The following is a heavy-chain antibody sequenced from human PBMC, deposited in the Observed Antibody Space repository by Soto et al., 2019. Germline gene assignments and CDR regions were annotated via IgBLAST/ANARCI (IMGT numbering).Heavy chain of an antibody. J-gene: IGHJ4*02. CDR2: ISGSGGST. CDR1: GFTFSSYA. V-gene: IGHV3-23*01. CDR3: AKDNGLLWFGEGVAFDY. Sequence: ESGGGLVQPGGSLRLSCAASGFTFSSYAMSWVRQAPGKGLEWVSAISGSGGSTYYADSVKGRFTISRDNSKNTLYLQMNSLRAEDTAVYYCAKDNGLLWFGEGVAFDYWGQGTLVTVSS. D-gene: IGHD3-10*01.